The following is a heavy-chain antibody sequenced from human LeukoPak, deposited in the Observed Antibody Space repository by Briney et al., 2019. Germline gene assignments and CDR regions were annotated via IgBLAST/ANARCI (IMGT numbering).Heavy chain of an antibody. CDR3: GRDPKLGIRGYTYGYIDY. V-gene: IGHV7-4-1*02. Sequence: ASVKVSCKTSGYTSTSYAISWVRQAPGQGLEWMGWINTNTGNPTYAQGFTGRYVFSLDTSVSTAYLQISGLKADDTAVYYCGRDPKLGIRGYTYGYIDYWGQGTLVTVSS. CDR1: GYTSTSYA. CDR2: INTNTGNP. J-gene: IGHJ4*02. D-gene: IGHD5-18*01.